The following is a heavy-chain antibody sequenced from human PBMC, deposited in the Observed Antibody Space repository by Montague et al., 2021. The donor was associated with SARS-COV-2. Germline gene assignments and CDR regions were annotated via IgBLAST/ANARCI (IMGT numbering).Heavy chain of an antibody. CDR2: IYYSGST. CDR3: ARGGYYVYAFDI. J-gene: IGHJ3*02. V-gene: IGHV4-59*01. CDR1: GGSISSYY. D-gene: IGHD3-10*02. Sequence: SETLSLTCTVSGGSISSYYWSWIRQPPGKGLEWIGYIYYSGSTNYNHSLKSRVTITVDTTKNQFSLELSSVTAADTAGYYCARGGYYVYAFDIWGQGTMVTVSS.